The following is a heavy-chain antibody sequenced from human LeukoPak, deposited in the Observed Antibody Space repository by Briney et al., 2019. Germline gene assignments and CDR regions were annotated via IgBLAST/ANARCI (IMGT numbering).Heavy chain of an antibody. CDR3: AKDRVRLYVDKGWFDP. Sequence: QPGGSLRLSCAASGFTFSSYAMNWVRQAPGKGLEWVSAISGSGGSTYYADSVKGRFTISRDNSKNTLYLQMNSLRAEDTAVYYCAKDRVRLYVDKGWFDPWGQGTLVTVSS. D-gene: IGHD5/OR15-5a*01. V-gene: IGHV3-23*01. CDR2: ISGSGGST. CDR1: GFTFSSYA. J-gene: IGHJ5*02.